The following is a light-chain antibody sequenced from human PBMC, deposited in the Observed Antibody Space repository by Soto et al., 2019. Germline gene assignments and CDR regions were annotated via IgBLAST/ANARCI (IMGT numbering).Light chain of an antibody. V-gene: IGKV3-15*01. CDR1: QGVASN. CDR3: QQYNNWPRT. J-gene: IGKJ1*01. Sequence: EIVMTQSPATLSASPGERATLSCRASQGVASNLAWYQQQPGQAPRLLLYGASTRATGVPARFSGSVSGTEFTLTISSLQSEDFAVYYCQQYNNWPRTFGQGTKVEIK. CDR2: GAS.